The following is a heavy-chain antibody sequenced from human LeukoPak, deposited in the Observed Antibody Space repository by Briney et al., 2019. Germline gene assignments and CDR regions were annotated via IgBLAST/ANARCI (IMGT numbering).Heavy chain of an antibody. CDR3: AKGVAAAGSEFDY. CDR1: GFTFSSYW. Sequence: GGSLRLSCAASGFTFSSYWMSWVRQAPGKGLEWVSAISGSGGSTYYADSVKGRFTISRDNSKNTLYLQMNSLRAEDTAVYYCAKGVAAAGSEFDYWGQGTLVTVSS. J-gene: IGHJ4*02. V-gene: IGHV3-23*01. D-gene: IGHD6-13*01. CDR2: ISGSGGST.